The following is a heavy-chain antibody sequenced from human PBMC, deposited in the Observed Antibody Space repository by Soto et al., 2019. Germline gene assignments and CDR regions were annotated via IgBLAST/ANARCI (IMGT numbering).Heavy chain of an antibody. V-gene: IGHV4-34*01. CDR3: ARGRIYSERPIYLPFLDFDY. CDR1: GGSFSGCY. Sequence: PSETLSLTCAVYGGSFSGCYWSLIRQPPGKGLEWIGEINHSGSTNYNPSLKSRVTISVDTSKNQFSLKLSSVTAADTAVYFCARGRIYSERPIYLPFLDFDYWGQGALVPVSS. J-gene: IGHJ4*02. D-gene: IGHD3-22*01. CDR2: INHSGST.